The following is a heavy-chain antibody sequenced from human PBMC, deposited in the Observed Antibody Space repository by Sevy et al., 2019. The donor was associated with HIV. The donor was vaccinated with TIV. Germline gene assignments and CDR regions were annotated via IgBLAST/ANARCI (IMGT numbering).Heavy chain of an antibody. CDR2: ISSGSTYT. D-gene: IGHD4-17*01. Sequence: GGSLRLSCAASEFTFSDYYMSWIRQAPGKGLEWVSDISSGSTYTNYADSVKGRFTISRDNTKNSLYLQMNSLRVEDTAVYYCARDRRNYGGQYFDYWDQGTLVTVSS. V-gene: IGHV3-11*06. J-gene: IGHJ4*02. CDR1: EFTFSDYY. CDR3: ARDRRNYGGQYFDY.